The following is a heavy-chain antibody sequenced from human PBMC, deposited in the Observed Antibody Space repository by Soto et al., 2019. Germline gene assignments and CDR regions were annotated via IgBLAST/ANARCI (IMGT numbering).Heavy chain of an antibody. V-gene: IGHV3-23*01. CDR1: GFTFSSYA. D-gene: IGHD3-3*01. CDR2: ISGSGSNT. J-gene: IGHJ4*02. CDR3: AKAPGVVSASRYFDF. Sequence: GGFLRLSCAASGFTFSSYAMTWVRQAPGKGLEWVSHISGSGSNTYYADSVRGRFTISRDSSKNTLYLQMNSLRAEDTAIYYCAKAPGVVSASRYFDFWGQGTLVTVSA.